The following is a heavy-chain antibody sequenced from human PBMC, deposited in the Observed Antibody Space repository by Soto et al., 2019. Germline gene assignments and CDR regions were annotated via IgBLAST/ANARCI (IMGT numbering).Heavy chain of an antibody. CDR3: AYLPCSGGSCYWFSYAGMDV. V-gene: IGHV2-5*02. Sequence: QITLKESGPPLVKPTQTLTLTCTFSGFSLSPSGVGVAWIRQPPGKALEWLALIYWDDDKRYRPSLETRLTITKDTSKNQVVLTMTNMDSVDTATYYCAYLPCSGGSCYWFSYAGMDVWGQGTTVTVSS. CDR1: GFSLSPSGVG. D-gene: IGHD2-15*01. CDR2: IYWDDDK. J-gene: IGHJ6*02.